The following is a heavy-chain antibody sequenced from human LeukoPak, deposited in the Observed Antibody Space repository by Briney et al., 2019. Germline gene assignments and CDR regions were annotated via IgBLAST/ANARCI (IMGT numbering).Heavy chain of an antibody. CDR1: GGSISSGSYY. CDR2: IYTSGST. D-gene: IGHD6-13*01. J-gene: IGHJ5*02. CDR3: ARARLDSRYNWFDP. Sequence: SETLSLTWTVSGGSISSGSYYWSWIRQPAGKGLEWIGRIYTSGSTNYNPCLKSRVTISVDTSKNQFSLKLSSVTAADTAVYYCARARLDSRYNWFDPWGQGTLVTVSS. V-gene: IGHV4-61*02.